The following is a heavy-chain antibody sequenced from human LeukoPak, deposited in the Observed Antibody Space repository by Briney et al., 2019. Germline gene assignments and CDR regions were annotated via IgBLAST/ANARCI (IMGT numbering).Heavy chain of an antibody. CDR2: ISSSSSYI. Sequence: GGSLTLSCAASGFTFSSYSMNWVRQPPGKGLEWVSSISSSSSYIYYPDSVKARFTITRDNAKTSLYLQMNCLRAEDTAVYYCARDPRGHFWGRYDWFDSWGQGTLVTVSS. CDR1: GFTFSSYS. J-gene: IGHJ5*01. V-gene: IGHV3-21*01. CDR3: ARDPRGHFWGRYDWFDS. D-gene: IGHD3-16*01.